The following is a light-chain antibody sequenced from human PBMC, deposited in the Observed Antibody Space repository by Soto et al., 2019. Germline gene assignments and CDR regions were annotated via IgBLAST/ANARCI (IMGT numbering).Light chain of an antibody. CDR2: DVI. CDR3: SSYTTISASVI. V-gene: IGLV2-14*03. J-gene: IGLJ2*01. CDR1: SSDVGTYNS. Sequence: QSALTQPASVSGSPGQSITISCTGSSSDVGTYNSVSWYQQHPGKVPKLVIYDVINRPSGISNRFSGSKSANTASLTISGLQAEDEAHYYCSSYTTISASVIFGGGTKVTVL.